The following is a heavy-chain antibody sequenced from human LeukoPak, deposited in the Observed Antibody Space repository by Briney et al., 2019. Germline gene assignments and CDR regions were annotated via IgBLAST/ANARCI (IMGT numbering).Heavy chain of an antibody. D-gene: IGHD2-2*01. CDR3: ARAARQQLLRKWFDP. CDR2: INPNSGGT. CDR1: GYTFTGYY. V-gene: IGHV1-2*02. J-gene: IGHJ5*02. Sequence: ASVKVSYKASGYTFTGYYMHWVRQAPGQGLEWMGWINPNSGGTNYAQKFQGRVTMTRDTSISTAYMELSRLRSDDTAVYYCARAARQQLLRKWFDPWGQGTLVTVSS.